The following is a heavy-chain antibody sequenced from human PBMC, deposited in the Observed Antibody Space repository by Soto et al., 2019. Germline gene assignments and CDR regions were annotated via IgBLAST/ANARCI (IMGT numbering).Heavy chain of an antibody. CDR1: GFTFLIYG. CDR2: IWYDGSNQ. D-gene: IGHD5-12*01. CDR3: ARGNSRYDSCNDY. V-gene: IGHV3-33*01. J-gene: IGHJ4*02. Sequence: LRLSWAASGFTFLIYGMHWVRQAPGKGLEWVAIIWYDGSNQYYADSVKGRFTISRDNSKNTLYLEMNSLRVEDTAIYYCARGNSRYDSCNDYWGQGNXVTVSS.